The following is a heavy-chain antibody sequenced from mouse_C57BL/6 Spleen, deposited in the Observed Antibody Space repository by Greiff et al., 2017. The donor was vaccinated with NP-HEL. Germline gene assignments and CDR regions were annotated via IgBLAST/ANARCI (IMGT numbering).Heavy chain of an antibody. J-gene: IGHJ4*01. CDR2: IRNKANGYTT. CDR3: ARYKRYYYAMDY. V-gene: IGHV7-3*01. CDR1: GFTFTDYY. Sequence: EVKLEESGGGLVQPGGSLSLSCAASGFTFTDYYMSWVRQPPGKALEWLGFIRNKANGYTTEYSASVKGRFTISRDNSQSILYLQMNALRAEDSATYYCARYKRYYYAMDYWGQGTSVTVSS.